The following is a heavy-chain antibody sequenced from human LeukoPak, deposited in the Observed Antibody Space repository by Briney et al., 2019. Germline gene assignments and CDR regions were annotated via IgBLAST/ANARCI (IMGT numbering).Heavy chain of an antibody. CDR3: ARDNSPKYSSGWYDYGY. V-gene: IGHV3-21*01. Sequence: GGSLRLSCAASGFTFSSYSMNWVRQASGKGLEWVSSISSSSYIYYADSVKGRFTISRDNAKNSLYLQMNSLRAEDTAVYYCARDNSPKYSSGWYDYGYWGQGTLVTVSS. D-gene: IGHD6-19*01. J-gene: IGHJ4*02. CDR1: GFTFSSYS. CDR2: ISSSSYI.